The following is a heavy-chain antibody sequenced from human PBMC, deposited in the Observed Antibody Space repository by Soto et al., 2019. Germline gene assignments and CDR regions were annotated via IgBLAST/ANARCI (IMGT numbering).Heavy chain of an antibody. J-gene: IGHJ5*02. CDR3: ATYIPAAPRAS. CDR2: IKQSGSEK. Sequence: EVQLVESGGGLVQSGGSLRLSGAASGFTFSSYWMSWVRQGPGKGPEWVANIKQSGSEKYSVDSVQGRFTISRANAKNSLHPQTSRLTALKTALNNCATYIPAAPRASWGPEPLVSVSS. V-gene: IGHV3-7*02. D-gene: IGHD2-2*01. CDR1: GFTFSSYW.